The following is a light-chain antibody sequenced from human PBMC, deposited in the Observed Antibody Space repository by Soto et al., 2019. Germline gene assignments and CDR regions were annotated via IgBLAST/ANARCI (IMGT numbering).Light chain of an antibody. CDR1: NANIGSNN. J-gene: IGLJ2*01. CDR2: KIN. Sequence: QSVLTQPPSASGTPGQRVTISCAGSNANIGSNNVYWYQQLPGTAPQLLSYKINQRPSGVPDRFSGSKAGTSASLAGSELRSEDEADYYCAVGDDNLSGVLFGGGTTLTVL. CDR3: AVGDDNLSGVL. V-gene: IGLV1-47*01.